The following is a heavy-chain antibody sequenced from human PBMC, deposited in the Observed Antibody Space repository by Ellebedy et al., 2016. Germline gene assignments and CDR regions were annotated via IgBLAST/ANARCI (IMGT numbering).Heavy chain of an antibody. D-gene: IGHD3-10*01. V-gene: IGHV3-23*01. CDR3: PKDREVGSHYYFDT. CDR2: ISDNGART. CDR1: GFTFNHYA. Sequence: LSLTCAASGFTFNHYAMSWVRQAPGRGLEWVSSISDNGARTYYADSVKGRFTISRDNFKNTLYLQMSSLRAEDTAVYYCPKDREVGSHYYFDTWGQGTLVTVSS. J-gene: IGHJ4*02.